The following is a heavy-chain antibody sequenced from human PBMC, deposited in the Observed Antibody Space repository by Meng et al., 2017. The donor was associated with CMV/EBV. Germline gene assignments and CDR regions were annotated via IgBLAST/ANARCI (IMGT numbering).Heavy chain of an antibody. CDR1: RFTFSSYA. J-gene: IGHJ6*02. CDR3: VSSKAGHFYYYGLDV. CDR2: ISYDGGNK. V-gene: IGHV3-30-3*01. Sequence: LSLTCAASRFTFSSYAMHWVRQAPGKGLEWVAVISYDGGNKFYADSVKGRFTISRDNSKNTLYLQMNSLRTEDTAVYYCVSSKAGHFYYYGLDVWGQGTTVTVSS.